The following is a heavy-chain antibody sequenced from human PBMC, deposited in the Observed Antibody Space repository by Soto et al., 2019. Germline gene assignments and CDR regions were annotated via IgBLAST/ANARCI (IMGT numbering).Heavy chain of an antibody. D-gene: IGHD3-9*01. CDR2: MNPNSGNT. CDR3: ALGGEITISYYYYGMDV. CDR1: GYTFTRYD. Sequence: ASVKVSCKASGYTFTRYDINWVRQATGQGLEWMGWMNPNSGNTGYAQKFQGRVTMTRNTSISTAYMELSSLRSEDTAVYYCALGGEITISYYYYGMDVWGQGTTVTVSS. V-gene: IGHV1-8*01. J-gene: IGHJ6*02.